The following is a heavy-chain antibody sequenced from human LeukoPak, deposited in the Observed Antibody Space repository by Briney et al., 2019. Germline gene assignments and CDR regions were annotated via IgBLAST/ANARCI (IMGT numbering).Heavy chain of an antibody. D-gene: IGHD3-22*01. J-gene: IGHJ4*02. CDR1: GCTFSSYA. CDR3: ARGNDDRSGYYYGGYFDY. Sequence: SVKVSCKASGCTFSSYAISWVRQAPGQGLEWMGGIIPIFGTTNYAQKFQGRVTITADESTSTAYLELSRLRSEDTAVYYCARGNDDRSGYYYGGYFDYWGQGTLVTVSS. V-gene: IGHV1-69*13. CDR2: IIPIFGTT.